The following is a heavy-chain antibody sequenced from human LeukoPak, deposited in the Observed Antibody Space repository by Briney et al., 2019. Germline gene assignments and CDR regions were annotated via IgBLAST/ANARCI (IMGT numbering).Heavy chain of an antibody. Sequence: SETLSPPCAVFCGSFSGFYWRWIRQPPGEGVGGSGEINHSGSTNYNPSLKSRVTISVDTSKNQFSLKLSSVTAADTAVYYCARGLRIYYYYYMDVWGKGTTVTVSS. D-gene: IGHD3-10*01. CDR1: CGSFSGFY. J-gene: IGHJ6*03. V-gene: IGHV4-34*01. CDR3: ARGLRIYYYYYMDV. CDR2: INHSGST.